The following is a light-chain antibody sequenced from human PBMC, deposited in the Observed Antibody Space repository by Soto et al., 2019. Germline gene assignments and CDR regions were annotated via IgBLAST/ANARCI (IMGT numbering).Light chain of an antibody. CDR3: QQLNNYPIT. J-gene: IGKJ5*01. CDR2: AAS. Sequence: DIQLTQSPSFLSASVGDRVTITCRASQGISSYLAWYQQKPGKAPKLLIYAASTLQSGVPSSFSGSGSGTEFTLTISSLQPEDFATYYCQQLNNYPITFGQGTRLEIK. CDR1: QGISSY. V-gene: IGKV1-9*01.